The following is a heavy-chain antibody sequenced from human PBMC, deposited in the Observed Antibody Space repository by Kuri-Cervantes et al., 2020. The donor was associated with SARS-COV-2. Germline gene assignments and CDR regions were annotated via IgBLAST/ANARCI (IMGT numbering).Heavy chain of an antibody. CDR2: IWYDGSNK. CDR3: VRGRVGVQDF. Sequence: LTCAASGFTFSSYAMSWVRQAPGKGLEWVAVIWYDGSNKYYADSVKGRFTISRDNSKNTLYLQMNNMRREDTAVYFCVRGRVGVQDFWGQGTLVTVSS. J-gene: IGHJ4*02. V-gene: IGHV3-33*08. D-gene: IGHD2-21*01. CDR1: GFTFSSYA.